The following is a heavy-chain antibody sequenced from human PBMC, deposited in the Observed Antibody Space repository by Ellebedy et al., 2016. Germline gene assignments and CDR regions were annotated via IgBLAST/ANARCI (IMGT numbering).Heavy chain of an antibody. CDR2: VSTYNGNT. V-gene: IGHV1-18*01. CDR3: ARGFVGGGSCLIDY. J-gene: IGHJ4*02. D-gene: IGHD1-26*01. Sequence: ASVKVSCKASGYTFTTYGISWVRQAPGQGLEWMGWVSTYNGNTNYAQTLQGRVSMTTDTSTGTAYIELTGLRSDDTAVYYCARGFVGGGSCLIDYWGQGTLVTVSS. CDR1: GYTFTTYG.